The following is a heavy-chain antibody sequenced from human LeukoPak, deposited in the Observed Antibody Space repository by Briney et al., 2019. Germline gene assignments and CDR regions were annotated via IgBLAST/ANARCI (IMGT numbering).Heavy chain of an antibody. CDR2: IYHSGST. Sequence: SQTLSPTCTVSGGSISSGGYSWSWIRQPPGKGLEWIGYIYHSGSTYYNPSLKSRVTISVDRSKNQFSLKLSSVTAADTAVYYCARGVGYSYGYNWFDPWGQGTLVTVSS. D-gene: IGHD5-18*01. J-gene: IGHJ5*02. V-gene: IGHV4-30-2*01. CDR3: ARGVGYSYGYNWFDP. CDR1: GGSISSGGYS.